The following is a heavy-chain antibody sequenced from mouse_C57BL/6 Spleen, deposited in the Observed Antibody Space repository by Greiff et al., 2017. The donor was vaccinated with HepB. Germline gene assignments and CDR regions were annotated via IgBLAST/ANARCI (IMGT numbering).Heavy chain of an antibody. V-gene: IGHV1-82*01. D-gene: IGHD2-10*01. J-gene: IGHJ2*01. CDR1: GYAFSSSW. CDR2: IYPGDGDT. CDR3: ANSYFLDY. Sequence: QVQLQQSGPELVKPGASVKISCKASGYAFSSSWMNWVKQRPGKGLEWIGRIYPGDGDTNYNGTFKGKATLTADKSSSTAYMQLSSLTSEDSAVYFCANSYFLDYWGQGTTLTVSS.